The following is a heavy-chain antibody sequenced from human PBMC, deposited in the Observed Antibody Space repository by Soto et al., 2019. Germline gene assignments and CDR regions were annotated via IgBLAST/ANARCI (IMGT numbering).Heavy chain of an antibody. CDR1: GFTFSSYS. CDR2: ISSSSYI. CDR3: ARDLGSDYYYGMDV. V-gene: IGHV3-21*01. Sequence: PGGSLRLSCAASGFTFSSYSMNWVRQAPGKGLEWVSSISSSSYIYYADSVKGRFTISRDNAKNSLYLQMNSLRAEDTAVYYCARDLGSDYYYGMDVWGQGTTFTVSS. J-gene: IGHJ6*02. D-gene: IGHD7-27*01.